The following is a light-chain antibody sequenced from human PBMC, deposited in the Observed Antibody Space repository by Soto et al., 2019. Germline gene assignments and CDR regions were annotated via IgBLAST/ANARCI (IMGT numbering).Light chain of an antibody. CDR3: SSYTSSSTYV. CDR1: SSDVGGYNY. J-gene: IGLJ1*01. V-gene: IGLV2-14*01. CDR2: DVS. Sequence: QSALTQPASVSGSPGQSITISCTGTSSDVGGYNYVSWYQQHPGKAPKLVIYDVSNRPSGVSNRFSGSKSGNTASLTISGLQDEDEAEYYCSSYTSSSTYVFGPGTKLTVL.